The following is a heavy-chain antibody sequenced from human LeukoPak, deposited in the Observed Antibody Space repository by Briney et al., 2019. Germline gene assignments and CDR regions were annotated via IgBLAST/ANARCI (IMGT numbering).Heavy chain of an antibody. D-gene: IGHD6-6*01. CDR2: IYYSGST. CDR3: AREGYSSSPGNYFDY. J-gene: IGHJ4*02. Sequence: SETLSLTCTVSGGSISSSSYYWGWIRQPPGKGLEWIGSIYYSGSTYYNPSLKSRVTISVDTSKNQFSLKLSSVTAADTAVYYCAREGYSSSPGNYFDYWGQGTLVTVSS. V-gene: IGHV4-39*07. CDR1: GGSISSSSYY.